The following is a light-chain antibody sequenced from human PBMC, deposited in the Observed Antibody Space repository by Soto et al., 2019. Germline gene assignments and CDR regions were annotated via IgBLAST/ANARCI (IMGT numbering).Light chain of an antibody. V-gene: IGKV1-39*01. CDR2: AAS. CDR3: QQTDSTPQT. CDR1: QSIRNY. Sequence: DIQMTQSPSSLSACVGDRVTISCRASQSIRNYVSWYQQKPGTAPKLLIRAASTLQSGVPSRFSGSGSGTDFTLTISSLQIEDFATYFCQQTDSTPQTFGQGTNVEI. J-gene: IGKJ1*01.